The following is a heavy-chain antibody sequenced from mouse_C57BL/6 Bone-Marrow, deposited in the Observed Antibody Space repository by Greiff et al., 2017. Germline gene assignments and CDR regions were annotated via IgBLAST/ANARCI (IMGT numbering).Heavy chain of an antibody. J-gene: IGHJ2*01. D-gene: IGHD1-1*01. CDR2: INPNYGTT. Sequence: VQLQQSGPELVKPGASVKISCKASGYSFTDYNMNWVKQSNGKSLEWIGVINPNYGTTSYNQKFKGKATLTVDQSSSTPYMQLRSLTSEDSAFSYCARYYYGSSDYWGQGTTLTVSS. CDR1: GYSFTDYN. CDR3: ARYYYGSSDY. V-gene: IGHV1-39*01.